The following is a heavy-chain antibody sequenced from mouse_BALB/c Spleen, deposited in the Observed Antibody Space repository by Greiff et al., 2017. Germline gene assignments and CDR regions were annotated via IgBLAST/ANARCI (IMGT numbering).Heavy chain of an antibody. J-gene: IGHJ2*01. V-gene: IGHV2-9*02. Sequence: VQLVESGPGLVAPSQSLSITCTVSGFSFTSYGVPWVRQPPGKGLEWLGVIWAGGSTNYNSALMSRLSISKNNTKTQDVLKMNSMQTDETAMYCCGRYCIITTGMDYWGQGTTLTVSS. D-gene: IGHD1-1*01. CDR2: IWAGGST. CDR1: GFSFTSYG. CDR3: GRYCIITTGMDY.